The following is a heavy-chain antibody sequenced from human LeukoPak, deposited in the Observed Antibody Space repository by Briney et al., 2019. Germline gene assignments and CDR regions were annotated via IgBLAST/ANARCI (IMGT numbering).Heavy chain of an antibody. CDR3: ARVISGATWYFDP. CDR1: GVSVSRGTYF. D-gene: IGHD1-26*01. CDR2: IYYDGGT. J-gene: IGHJ2*01. Sequence: SETLSLTCTVSGVSVSRGTYFWSWIRQPPGKGLEWIGYIYYDGGTKYNPSLKRRVSISLDTPKNQFSLKMSSVTGADTAIYFCARVISGATWYFDPWGRGTLVTVSS. V-gene: IGHV4-61*01.